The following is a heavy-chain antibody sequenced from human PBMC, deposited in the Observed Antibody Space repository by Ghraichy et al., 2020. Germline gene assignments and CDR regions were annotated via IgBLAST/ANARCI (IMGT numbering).Heavy chain of an antibody. CDR3: ARECTSIRCYYYYTLDV. D-gene: IGHD2-2*01. Sequence: SQTLSLTCTVSGGSISSGGYYWSWIRQHPGKGLESIGYIYSSGSAYYNPSLKSRVTISVDTSKNQFSLRLNSVTAADTAVYYCARECTSIRCYYYYTLDVWGRGTTVTVSS. V-gene: IGHV4-31*03. CDR2: IYSSGSA. CDR1: GGSISSGGYY. J-gene: IGHJ6*02.